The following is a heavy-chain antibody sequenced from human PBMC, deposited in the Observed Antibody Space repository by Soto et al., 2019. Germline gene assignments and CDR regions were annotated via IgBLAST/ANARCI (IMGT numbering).Heavy chain of an antibody. V-gene: IGHV3-64D*06. CDR1: GFTFRSYA. Sequence: GGSLRLSCSASGFTFRSYAVHWVRQAPGKGLEYVSALSGDGRSTYYADSVKGRFTVFRDNSKNTLFLQMSSLRVEDTAVYYCVKGNWAYSYNNWFDPWGQGTLVTVSS. CDR3: VKGNWAYSYNNWFDP. CDR2: LSGDGRST. J-gene: IGHJ5*02. D-gene: IGHD5-18*01.